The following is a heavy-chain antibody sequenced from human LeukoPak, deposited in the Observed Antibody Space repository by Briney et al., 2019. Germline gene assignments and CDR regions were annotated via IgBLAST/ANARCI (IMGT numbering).Heavy chain of an antibody. CDR3: AREGTSGDFDY. CDR1: GGSISRYY. D-gene: IGHD2-2*01. J-gene: IGHJ4*02. V-gene: IGHV4-59*01. Sequence: PSETLSLTCTVSGGSISRYYWSWIRQPPGKGLEWIGYIYYSGSTNYNPSLKSRVTISVDTSKNQFSLTLNSVTAADTAVYYCAREGTSGDFDYWGQGTLVTVSS. CDR2: IYYSGST.